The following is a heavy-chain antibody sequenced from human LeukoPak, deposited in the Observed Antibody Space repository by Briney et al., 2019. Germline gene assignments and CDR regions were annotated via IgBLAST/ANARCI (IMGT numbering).Heavy chain of an antibody. V-gene: IGHV1-2*02. CDR3: AGRRYCSSTSCYRDYYYMDV. D-gene: IGHD2-2*01. Sequence: GASVKVSCKASGYTFTGYYMHWVRQAPGQGLEGMGWINPNSGGTNYAQQLQGRVTMTRDTSINTAYMELSRLSSDDTAVYYCAGRRYCSSTSCYRDYYYMDVWGKGTTATVSS. CDR2: INPNSGGT. J-gene: IGHJ6*03. CDR1: GYTFTGYY.